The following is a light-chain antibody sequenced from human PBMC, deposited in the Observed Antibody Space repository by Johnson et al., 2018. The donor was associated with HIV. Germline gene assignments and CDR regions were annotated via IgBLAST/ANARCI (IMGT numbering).Light chain of an antibody. CDR2: ENN. J-gene: IGLJ1*01. V-gene: IGLV1-51*02. CDR3: GTWDSSLSAHYI. CDR1: SSNIGNNF. Sequence: QSVLTQAPSVSAAPGQKVTISCSGSSSNIGNNFVSWYQQLPGTAPKLLIYENNKRASGIPDRFSGSKSGTSATLGITGIQTGDEADYYCGTWDSSLSAHYIFGTGTKVTVL.